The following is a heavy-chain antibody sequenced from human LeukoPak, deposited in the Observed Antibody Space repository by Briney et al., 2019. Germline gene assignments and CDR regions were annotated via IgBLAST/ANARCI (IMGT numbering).Heavy chain of an antibody. CDR1: GFTFSSYS. CDR2: ISSSSSYI. Sequence: GGSLRLSCAASGFTFSSYSMNWVRQAPGKGLEWVSSISSSSSYIYYADSVKGRFTISRDNAKNSLYLQMNRLRAEDTAVYYCARVGTAVAGRDYGGQGTLVTVSS. CDR3: ARVGTAVAGRDY. V-gene: IGHV3-21*01. J-gene: IGHJ4*02. D-gene: IGHD6-19*01.